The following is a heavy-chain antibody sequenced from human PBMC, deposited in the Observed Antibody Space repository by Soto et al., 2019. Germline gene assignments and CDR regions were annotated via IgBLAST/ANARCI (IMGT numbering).Heavy chain of an antibody. D-gene: IGHD3-10*01. CDR3: ARYDYSSRWFDP. V-gene: IGHV3-48*01. Sequence: GGSLRLSCAASAFSFSNWNVNWVRQVPGKGLEWVSYISSTSSTIKYADSVKGRFTVSRDNAKNSLYQQMNSLRVEDTAVYYCARYDYSSRWFDPWSQGTLLTVSS. J-gene: IGHJ5*02. CDR1: AFSFSNWN. CDR2: ISSTSSTI.